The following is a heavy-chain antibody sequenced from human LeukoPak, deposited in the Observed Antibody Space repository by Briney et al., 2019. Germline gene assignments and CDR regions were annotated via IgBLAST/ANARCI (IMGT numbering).Heavy chain of an antibody. CDR2: IYHSGST. D-gene: IGHD5-18*01. J-gene: IGHJ4*02. CDR1: GGSISSSNW. Sequence: SGTLSLTCAVSGGSISSSNWWSWVRQPPGKGLEWIGEIYHSGSTNYNPSLKSRVTISVDTSKNQFSLKLGSLTAADTAVYYCARQIGYSYGYFDYWGQGTLVTVSS. CDR3: ARQIGYSYGYFDY. V-gene: IGHV4-4*02.